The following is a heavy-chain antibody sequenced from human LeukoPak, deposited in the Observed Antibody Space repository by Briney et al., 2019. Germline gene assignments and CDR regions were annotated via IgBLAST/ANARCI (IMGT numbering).Heavy chain of an antibody. J-gene: IGHJ5*02. Sequence: SETLSLTCTVSGGSLSSSPYYWGWIRQPPGTGLEWIGTIYYRGSTYSNPSLNSRVTISLDTSKNQFSLRLRSVTAADTALYYCARHYLSDGILSTFDPWGQGTLVTVSS. CDR2: IYYRGST. CDR1: GGSLSSSPYY. V-gene: IGHV4-39*01. D-gene: IGHD2-2*01. CDR3: ARHYLSDGILSTFDP.